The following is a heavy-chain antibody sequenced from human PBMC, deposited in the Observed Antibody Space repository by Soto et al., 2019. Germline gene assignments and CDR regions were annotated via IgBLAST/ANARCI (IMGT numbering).Heavy chain of an antibody. D-gene: IGHD4-17*01. CDR2: ISHTGTT. J-gene: IGHJ6*02. V-gene: IGHV4-38-2*02. Sequence: PXEILSLPCLLSGFPIRRPYSWGWIRQPPGKGLEWIVSISHTGTTSYSPSLTSRVSISVDTSKNQVSLKLTSVKAADTAVYFCARVTMVISDSDHLGVDVWGHGTTVTVSS. CDR1: GFPIRRPYS. CDR3: ARVTMVISDSDHLGVDV.